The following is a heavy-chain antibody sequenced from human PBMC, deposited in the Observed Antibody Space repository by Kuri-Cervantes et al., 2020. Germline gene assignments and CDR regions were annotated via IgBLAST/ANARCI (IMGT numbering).Heavy chain of an antibody. CDR3: ARLYCSGGSCYHLDY. CDR2: IYHSGST. V-gene: IGHV4-38-2*01. D-gene: IGHD2-15*01. CDR1: GYSISSVYY. Sequence: SQTLSLTCAVSGYSISSVYYWGWIRQPPGKGLEWIGSIYHSGSTYYNPSLKSRVTISVDTSKNQFSLKLSSVTAADTAVYYCARLYCSGGSCYHLDYWGQGTLVTVSS. J-gene: IGHJ4*02.